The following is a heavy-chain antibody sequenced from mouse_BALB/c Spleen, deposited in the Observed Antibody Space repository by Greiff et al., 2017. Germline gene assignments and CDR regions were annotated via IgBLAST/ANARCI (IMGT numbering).Heavy chain of an antibody. CDR3: AIYYYGSSDD. Sequence: EVQLQQSGAELVRPGALVKLSCKASGFNIKDYYMHWVKQRPEQGLEWIGWIDPENGNTIYDPKFQGKASITADTSSNTAYLQLSSLTSEDTAVYYCAIYYYGSSDDWGQGTTLTVSS. J-gene: IGHJ2*01. D-gene: IGHD1-1*01. CDR1: GFNIKDYY. CDR2: IDPENGNT. V-gene: IGHV14-1*02.